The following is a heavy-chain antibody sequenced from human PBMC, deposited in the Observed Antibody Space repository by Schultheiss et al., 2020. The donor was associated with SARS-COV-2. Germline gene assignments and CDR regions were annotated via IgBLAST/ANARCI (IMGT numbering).Heavy chain of an antibody. V-gene: IGHV1-18*01. Sequence: ASVKVSCKASGYTFTSYGISWVRQAPGQGLEWMGWISAYNGNTNYAQKLQGRVTMTTDTSTSTAYMELRSLRSEDTAVYYCATEGYYGSGSSKTTWGQGTLVTVSS. CDR2: ISAYNGNT. CDR1: GYTFTSYG. J-gene: IGHJ5*02. CDR3: ATEGYYGSGSSKTT. D-gene: IGHD3-10*01.